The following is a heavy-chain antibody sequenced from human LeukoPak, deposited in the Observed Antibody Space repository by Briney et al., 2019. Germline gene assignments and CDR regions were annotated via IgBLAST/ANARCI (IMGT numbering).Heavy chain of an antibody. CDR3: ARDLWTGD. J-gene: IGHJ4*02. V-gene: IGHV3-74*01. Sequence: GGSLRLSCVGSGFTFSSSWMHWVRQPPGMGLVWVSRIKRDARTIDYADSVKGRFTISRDNAKSTVYLQMDSLRVEDTAVYYCARDLWTGDWGQGTLVTVAS. CDR2: IKRDARTI. D-gene: IGHD3/OR15-3a*01. CDR1: GFTFSSSW.